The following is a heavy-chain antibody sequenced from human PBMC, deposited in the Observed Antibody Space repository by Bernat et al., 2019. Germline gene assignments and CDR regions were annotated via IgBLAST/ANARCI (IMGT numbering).Heavy chain of an antibody. Sequence: EVQLVESGGGLVKSGGSLRLSCAASGFTFSNAWMNWARQAPGKGLGWVGRIKKKADGATADYAAPVKGRFSISRDDSKNTLYLQMDSLKTEDTALYYCITELVGHSGYGWVYWGQGTLVTVSS. J-gene: IGHJ4*02. D-gene: IGHD5-12*01. V-gene: IGHV3-15*01. CDR1: GFTFSNAW. CDR2: IKKKADGATA. CDR3: ITELVGHSGYGWVY.